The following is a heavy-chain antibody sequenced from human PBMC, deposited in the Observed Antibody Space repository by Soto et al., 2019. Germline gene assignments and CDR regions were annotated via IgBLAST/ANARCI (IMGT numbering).Heavy chain of an antibody. Sequence: LRLSCFASGFTFSDYYMAWIRRAPGKGLEWVSYISDGGSYTNHGTSVRGRVSVSRDNARNSLYLQMNSLRVEDTGIYYCARAPGAVNSYDGVDLWGQGTTVTVSS. J-gene: IGHJ6*02. CDR2: ISDGGSYT. V-gene: IGHV3-11*06. CDR3: ARAPGAVNSYDGVDL. CDR1: GFTFSDYY. D-gene: IGHD6-19*01.